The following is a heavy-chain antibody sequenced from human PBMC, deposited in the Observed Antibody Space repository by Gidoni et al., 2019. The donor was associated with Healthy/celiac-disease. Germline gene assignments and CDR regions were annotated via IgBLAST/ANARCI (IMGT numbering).Heavy chain of an antibody. CDR3: ARDQVDGDCSSTSCYHYYYYYGMDV. CDR1: GFTFSSYA. D-gene: IGHD2-2*01. J-gene: IGHJ6*02. CDR2: ISYDGSNK. Sequence: QVQLVESGGGVVQPGRSLRLSCAASGFTFSSYAMHWVRPAPGKGLEWVAVISYDGSNKYYADSVKGRFTISRDNSKNTLYLQMNSLRAEDTAVYYCARDQVDGDCSSTSCYHYYYYYGMDVWGQGTTVTVSS. V-gene: IGHV3-30-3*01.